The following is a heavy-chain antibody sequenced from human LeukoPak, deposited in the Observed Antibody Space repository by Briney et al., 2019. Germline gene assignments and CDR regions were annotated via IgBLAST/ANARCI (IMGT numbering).Heavy chain of an antibody. CDR1: GGSISGYY. CDR2: IYTSGST. CDR3: ARDGWTNSLDY. D-gene: IGHD2-2*03. V-gene: IGHV4-4*07. J-gene: IGHJ4*02. Sequence: KPSETLSLTCTVSGGSISGYYWSWIRQPAGKGLEWIGSIYTSGSTNYNPSLKSRVTMSVDRSKKQFSLKLSFVTAADTAVHYCARDGWTNSLDYWGQGTLVTVSS.